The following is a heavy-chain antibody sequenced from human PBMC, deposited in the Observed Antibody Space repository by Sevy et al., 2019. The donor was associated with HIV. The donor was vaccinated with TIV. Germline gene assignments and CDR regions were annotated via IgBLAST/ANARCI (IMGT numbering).Heavy chain of an antibody. CDR1: GFIFRDYY. J-gene: IGHJ4*02. D-gene: IGHD6-19*01. V-gene: IGHV3-11*01. CDR3: VRGEDYPSGCARDGCDF. Sequence: GGSLRLSCAASGFIFRDYYFSWVRQAPGKGLEWVSYISGSADRVYYADSVKGRFTISRDDTDNSLYLQMNTLKAEDTATYFSVRGEDYPSGCARDGCDFWGQGTQVTVSS. CDR2: ISGSADRV.